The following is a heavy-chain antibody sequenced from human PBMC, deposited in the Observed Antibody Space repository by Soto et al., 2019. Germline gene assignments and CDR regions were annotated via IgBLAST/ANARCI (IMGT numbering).Heavy chain of an antibody. CDR3: ARGGDIVVVPAAMNYYYYMDV. Sequence: GGSLRLSCAASGFTFSSYSMNWVRQAPGKGLEWVSSISSSSSYIYYADSVKGRFTISRDNAKNSLYLQMNSLRAEDTAVYYCARGGDIVVVPAAMNYYYYMDVWGKGTTVTVSS. CDR1: GFTFSSYS. V-gene: IGHV3-21*01. J-gene: IGHJ6*03. CDR2: ISSSSSYI. D-gene: IGHD2-2*01.